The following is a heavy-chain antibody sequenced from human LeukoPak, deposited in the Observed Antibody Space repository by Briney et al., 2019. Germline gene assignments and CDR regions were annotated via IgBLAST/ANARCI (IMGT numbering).Heavy chain of an antibody. Sequence: ASVTVSCKASGYMYSGYYIHWVRQAPGQGLEWMGRINPNSGGTNYAQSFQGRVTMTRDTSLSTAYMELNRLTSDDTAVYYCARELGATRSFDYWGQGTLVTVSS. CDR2: INPNSGGT. V-gene: IGHV1-2*06. D-gene: IGHD1-26*01. CDR3: ARELGATRSFDY. J-gene: IGHJ4*02. CDR1: GYMYSGYY.